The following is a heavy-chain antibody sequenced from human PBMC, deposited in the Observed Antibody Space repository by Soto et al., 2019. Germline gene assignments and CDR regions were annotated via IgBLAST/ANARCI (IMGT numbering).Heavy chain of an antibody. CDR1: GFTFSSYS. Sequence: EVQLVESGGGLVKPGGSLRLSCAASGFTFSSYSMNWVRQAPGKGLEWVSSISSSSSYIYYADSVKGRFTISRDNAKNSLYLQMNSLRAEDTAVYCCAREASSELDNPRAYYYYGMDVWGQGTTVTVSS. J-gene: IGHJ6*02. D-gene: IGHD1-1*01. CDR3: AREASSELDNPRAYYYYGMDV. V-gene: IGHV3-21*01. CDR2: ISSSSSYI.